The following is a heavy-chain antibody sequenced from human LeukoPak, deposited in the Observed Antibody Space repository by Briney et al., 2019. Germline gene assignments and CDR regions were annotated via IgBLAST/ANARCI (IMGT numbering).Heavy chain of an antibody. V-gene: IGHV5-51*01. CDR3: ARQGRYYDSSGSNFDY. CDR1: GYRFTSYW. D-gene: IGHD3-22*01. J-gene: IGHJ4*02. CDR2: IYPGDSDT. Sequence: GESLKISCQGSGYRFTSYWIGWVRPLPGKGLEWMGIIYPGDSDTRYSPSFQGQVTISADKSISTAYLQWSSLKASDTAMYYCARQGRYYDSSGSNFDYWGQGTLVTVSS.